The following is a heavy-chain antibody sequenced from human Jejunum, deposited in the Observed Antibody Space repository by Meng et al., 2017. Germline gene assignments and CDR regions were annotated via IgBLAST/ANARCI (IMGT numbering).Heavy chain of an antibody. D-gene: IGHD3-10*01. CDR2: IWSDGSSQ. J-gene: IGHJ4*02. CDR1: GISFRTSG. V-gene: IGHV3-33*01. Sequence: GESLKISCVASGISFRTSGMHWVRQAPGKGLEWVAMIWSDGSSQYYADSVKGRFTISRDNSKNTVYLEMDSLRVDDTAVFYCARDRGVRDLDHWGQG. CDR3: ARDRGVRDLDH.